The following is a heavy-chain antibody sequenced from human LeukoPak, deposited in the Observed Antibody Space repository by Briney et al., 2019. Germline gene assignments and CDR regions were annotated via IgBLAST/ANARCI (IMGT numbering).Heavy chain of an antibody. V-gene: IGHV3-13*01. Sequence: GGSLRLSCAASGFTFSSYDMHWVRQATGKGLEWVSAIGTAGDTYYPGSVKGRYTISRENAKNSLYLQMNSLRAGDTAVYYCAVGIAGRPGPYYWGQGTLVTVSS. D-gene: IGHD6-6*01. J-gene: IGHJ4*02. CDR2: IGTAGDT. CDR1: GFTFSSYD. CDR3: AVGIAGRPGPYY.